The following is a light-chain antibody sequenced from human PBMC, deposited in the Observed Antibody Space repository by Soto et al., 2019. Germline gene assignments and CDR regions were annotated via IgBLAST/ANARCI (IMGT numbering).Light chain of an antibody. CDR2: KAS. Sequence: DIQMTQSPSTLSASVGDRVTITCRASQSISSWLAWYQQKPGKAPKLLIYKASSLESGVPSRFSGSGSGTEFTLTISSLQADDFATYYCQQYNSYSPTFGPGTKVDIK. V-gene: IGKV1-5*03. J-gene: IGKJ3*01. CDR3: QQYNSYSPT. CDR1: QSISSW.